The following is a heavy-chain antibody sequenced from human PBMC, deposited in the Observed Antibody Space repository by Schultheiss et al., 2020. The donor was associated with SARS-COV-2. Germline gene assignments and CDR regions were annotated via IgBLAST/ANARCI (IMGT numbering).Heavy chain of an antibody. CDR1: GGTFSSYT. CDR3: ARGSGPDVDI. J-gene: IGHJ3*02. D-gene: IGHD3-10*01. CDR2: IIPSLDIV. V-gene: IGHV1-69*02. Sequence: SVKVSCKASGGTFSSYTISWVRQAPGQGLEWMGRIIPSLDIVNSAQKFQGRVTITADKSTSTVYMELRSLRSDDTAVYYCARGSGPDVDIWGQGTMVTVSS.